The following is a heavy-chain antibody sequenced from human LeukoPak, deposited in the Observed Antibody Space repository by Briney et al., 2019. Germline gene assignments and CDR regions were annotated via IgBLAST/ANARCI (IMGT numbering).Heavy chain of an antibody. J-gene: IGHJ1*01. CDR3: AKDRGKNYYDSSAEYFQH. V-gene: IGHV3-23*01. D-gene: IGHD3-22*01. CDR1: GFTFSSYA. CDR2: ISGSGGST. Sequence: GGSLRLSCAASGFTFSSYAMSWVRQAPGKGLEWVSAISGSGGSTYYADSVKGRFTISRDSSKNTLYLQMNSLRAEDTAVYYCAKDRGKNYYDSSAEYFQHWGQGTLVTVSS.